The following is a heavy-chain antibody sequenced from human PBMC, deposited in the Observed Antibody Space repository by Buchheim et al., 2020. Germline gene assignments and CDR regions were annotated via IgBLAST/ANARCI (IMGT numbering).Heavy chain of an antibody. Sequence: QVQLQESGPGLVKPSQTLSLTCTVPGGPISSGGYYWSWIRQHPGKGLEWIWYIYYSGSTYYNPSLKTRVTISVHTSKNQFPLKLSSVPAADTAVYYCARGRHGGYDKLDYWGQGTL. D-gene: IGHD5-12*01. CDR2: IYYSGST. CDR3: ARGRHGGYDKLDY. J-gene: IGHJ4*02. V-gene: IGHV4-31*03. CDR1: GGPISSGGYY.